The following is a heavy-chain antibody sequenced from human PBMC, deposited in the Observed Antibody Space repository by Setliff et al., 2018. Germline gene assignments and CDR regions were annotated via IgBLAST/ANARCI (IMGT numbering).Heavy chain of an antibody. CDR1: GFTFSSYW. J-gene: IGHJ4*02. CDR3: ARVSRSYGLPLDY. Sequence: LSCAASGFTFSSYWMSWVRQAPGKGLEWVANIKQDGSEKYYVDSVKGRFTISRDNAKNSLYLQMNSLRAEDTAVYYCARVSRSYGLPLDYWGQGTLVTVSS. CDR2: IKQDGSEK. V-gene: IGHV3-7*01. D-gene: IGHD5-18*01.